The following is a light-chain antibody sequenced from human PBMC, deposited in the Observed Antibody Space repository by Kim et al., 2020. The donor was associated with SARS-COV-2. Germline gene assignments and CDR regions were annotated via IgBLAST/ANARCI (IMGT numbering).Light chain of an antibody. J-gene: IGLJ3*02. CDR2: YDS. V-gene: IGLV3-21*04. CDR1: NIGSKK. CDR3: QVWDSSSDRWV. Sequence: QGKTGRITCGGNNIGSKKVSWYQQKPGQAPVLVIYYDSERPSGIPERFSGSNSGNTATLSIRRVEAGDEADYYCQVWDSSSDRWVFGGGTKLTVL.